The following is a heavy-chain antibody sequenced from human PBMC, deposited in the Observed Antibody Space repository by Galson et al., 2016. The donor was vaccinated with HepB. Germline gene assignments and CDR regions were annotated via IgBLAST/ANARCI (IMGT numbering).Heavy chain of an antibody. Sequence: SLRLSCAASGFIFSTYDMHWVRQPTGTGLEWVSGINIAGETYYSGSVKGRFSISRENGKNSFYLQMNSLTAGDTGVYYCVRNYGSGSHLFYGIDVWGQGTPVTVSS. J-gene: IGHJ6*02. V-gene: IGHV3-13*01. CDR3: VRNYGSGSHLFYGIDV. CDR1: GFIFSTYD. D-gene: IGHD3-10*01. CDR2: INIAGET.